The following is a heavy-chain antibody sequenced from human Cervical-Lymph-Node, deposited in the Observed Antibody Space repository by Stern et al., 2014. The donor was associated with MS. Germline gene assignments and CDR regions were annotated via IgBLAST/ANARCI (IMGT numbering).Heavy chain of an antibody. V-gene: IGHV1-2*06. CDR1: VYSFTGNY. J-gene: IGHJ4*02. D-gene: IGHD5-18*01. CDR3: ARERGRAGPAMADY. Sequence: VQLVESGAEVKKPGASVKVSCKAAVYSFTGNYIHWLRQAPGQGLEWMGRTNPNSGDSNYALKFQGRVTMTRDTSISTAYMNLNRLGIDDTAVYYCARERGRAGPAMADYWGQGTLVTVSS. CDR2: TNPNSGDS.